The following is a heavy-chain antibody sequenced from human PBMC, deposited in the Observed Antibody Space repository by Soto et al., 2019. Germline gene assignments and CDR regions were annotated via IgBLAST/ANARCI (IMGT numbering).Heavy chain of an antibody. CDR2: IKQDGSEK. Sequence: GGSLRLSCAASGFTFSSYWMSWVRQAPGKGLEWVANIKQDGSEKYYVDSLKGRFTISRDNAKNSLYLQMNSLRAEDTAVYYCARDQVTIFGVVITYYYYYYMDVWGKGTTVTVSS. D-gene: IGHD3-3*01. V-gene: IGHV3-7*01. CDR1: GFTFSSYW. J-gene: IGHJ6*03. CDR3: ARDQVTIFGVVITYYYYYYMDV.